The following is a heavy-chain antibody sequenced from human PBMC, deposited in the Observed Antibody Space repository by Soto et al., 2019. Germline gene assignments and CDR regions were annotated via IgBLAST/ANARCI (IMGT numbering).Heavy chain of an antibody. CDR3: ARQDSFDV. J-gene: IGHJ3*01. CDR2: INTGNGGT. V-gene: IGHV1-3*04. CDR1: GYTLATYG. Sequence: GTSAKVTCKDSGYTLATYGIPWVRQAPGQSLEWMGWINTGNGGTAVSQKFRGRVTITRDTVATPVYMEVSSLTTEDTAVYYCARQDSFDVWGQGTMVTVSS.